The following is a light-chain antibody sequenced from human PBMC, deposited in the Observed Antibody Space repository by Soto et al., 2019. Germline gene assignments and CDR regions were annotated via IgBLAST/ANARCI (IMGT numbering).Light chain of an antibody. CDR2: AAS. Sequence: DIPMTQSPSSLSASVGDRVTITCRASQTIGNYLNWYQQKPGRAPNLLIYAASSLQSGVPSRFSGSGSGTDFTLTISSLLPEDFATYFCQQSYSTPRTFGQGTKVEIK. J-gene: IGKJ1*01. CDR1: QTIGNY. CDR3: QQSYSTPRT. V-gene: IGKV1-39*01.